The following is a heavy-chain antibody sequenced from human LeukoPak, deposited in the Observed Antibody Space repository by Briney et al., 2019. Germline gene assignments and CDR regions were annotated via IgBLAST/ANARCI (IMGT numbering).Heavy chain of an antibody. V-gene: IGHV1-2*06. CDR1: GGTFSSYA. D-gene: IGHD3-3*01. CDR2: INPNSGGT. CDR3: ARNRYDFWSGYYSH. J-gene: IGHJ4*02. Sequence: ASVKVSCKASGGTFSSYAISWVRQAPGQGLEWMGRINPNSGGTNYAQKFQGRVTMTRDTSISTAYMELSRLRSDDTAVYYCARNRYDFWSGYYSHWGQGTLVTVSS.